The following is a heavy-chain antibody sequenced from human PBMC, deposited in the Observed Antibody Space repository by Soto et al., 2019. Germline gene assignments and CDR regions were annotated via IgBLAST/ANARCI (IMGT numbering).Heavy chain of an antibody. CDR1: GFTFSSYA. J-gene: IGHJ4*02. CDR2: ISYDGSNK. CDR3: AKDRNYPRDQFHY. D-gene: IGHD1-7*01. Sequence: LRLSCAASGFTFSSYAMHWVRQAPGKGLEWVAVISYDGSNKYYADSVKGRFTISRDNSKNTIFLHMDSLRAEDTAVYYCAKDRNYPRDQFHYWGQGTLVTVSS. V-gene: IGHV3-30-3*01.